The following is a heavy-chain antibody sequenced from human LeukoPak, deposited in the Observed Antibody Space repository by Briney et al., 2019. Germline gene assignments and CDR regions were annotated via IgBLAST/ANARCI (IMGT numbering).Heavy chain of an antibody. CDR2: INHSGST. CDR3: ASYDILTGKGFDY. V-gene: IGHV4-34*01. Sequence: PSETLSLTCAVYGGSFRGYYWSWIRQPPGKGLEWIGEINHSGSTNYNPSLKSRVTISVDTSKNQFSLKLSSVTAADTAVYYCASYDILTGKGFDYWGQGTLVTVSS. D-gene: IGHD3-9*01. J-gene: IGHJ4*02. CDR1: GGSFRGYY.